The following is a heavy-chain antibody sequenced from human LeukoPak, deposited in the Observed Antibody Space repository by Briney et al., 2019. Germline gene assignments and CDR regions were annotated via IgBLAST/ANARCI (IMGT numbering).Heavy chain of an antibody. CDR3: AKADDSTNYNPFDY. CDR2: ISSSSSTI. Sequence: GGSLRLSCAASGFTFSSYSMNWVRQAPGKGLEWVSYISSSSSTIYYADSVKGRFTISRDNAKNSLYLQMNSLRDEDTAVYYCAKADDSTNYNPFDYWGQGTLVTVSS. CDR1: GFTFSSYS. J-gene: IGHJ4*02. D-gene: IGHD2/OR15-2a*01. V-gene: IGHV3-48*02.